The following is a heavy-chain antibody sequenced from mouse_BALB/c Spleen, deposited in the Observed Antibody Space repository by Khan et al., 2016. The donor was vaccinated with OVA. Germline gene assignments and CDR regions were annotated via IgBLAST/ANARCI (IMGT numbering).Heavy chain of an antibody. V-gene: IGHV1-4*01. Sequence: VMLVESGAELARPGASVKMSCKASGYTFTSHTMHWVKQRPGQGLEWIGYINPRSDYTQYNQKFNDKATLTADISSSTAYMQLSSLTSEDSAVYYCARRTTEYALDYWGQGTSVTVSS. CDR3: ARRTTEYALDY. D-gene: IGHD2-14*01. CDR2: INPRSDYT. J-gene: IGHJ4*01. CDR1: GYTFTSHT.